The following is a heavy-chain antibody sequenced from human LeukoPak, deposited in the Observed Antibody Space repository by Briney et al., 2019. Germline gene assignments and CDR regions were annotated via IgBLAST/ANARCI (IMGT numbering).Heavy chain of an antibody. J-gene: IGHJ4*01. V-gene: IGHV4-34*01. Sequence: SETLSLTCAVYGGSFSGYFWSYIRQPPGKGLEWLGEISHSGSTNYSPSLKSRVTISVDTSKNQFSLKLSSVTAADTAVYYCARALHGGSYFLDYWGQAPWSPSPQ. D-gene: IGHD1-26*01. CDR1: GGSFSGYF. CDR2: ISHSGST. CDR3: ARALHGGSYFLDY.